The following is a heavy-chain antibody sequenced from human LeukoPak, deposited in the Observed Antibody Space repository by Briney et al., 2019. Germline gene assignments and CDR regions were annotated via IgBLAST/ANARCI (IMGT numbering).Heavy chain of an antibody. V-gene: IGHV1-18*01. D-gene: IGHD2-2*01. Sequence: GASVKVSCKASGYTFTSYGISWVRQAPGQGLDWMGWISAYNGNTNFAQKLQGRVTMTTDTSTSTAYMELRSLRSDDTAVYICARARGRSVPAEPFDLWGRGALVTVSS. CDR2: ISAYNGNT. J-gene: IGHJ2*01. CDR1: GYTFTSYG. CDR3: ARARGRSVPAEPFDL.